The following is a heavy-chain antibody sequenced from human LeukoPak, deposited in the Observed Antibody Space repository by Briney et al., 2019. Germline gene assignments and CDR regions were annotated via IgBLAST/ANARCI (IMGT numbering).Heavy chain of an antibody. V-gene: IGHV3-15*01. CDR2: IKSKTEGGTT. Sequence: GGSLTLSCTASGFTFSNAWMSWVRQAPGKGLEWVGRIKSKTEGGTTDYAAPVKGRFSISRDDSKNTLYLQMNSLKTEDTAVYYCTTATYSSGAFDYWGQGTLVTVSS. CDR3: TTATYSSGAFDY. J-gene: IGHJ4*02. D-gene: IGHD6-19*01. CDR1: GFTFSNAW.